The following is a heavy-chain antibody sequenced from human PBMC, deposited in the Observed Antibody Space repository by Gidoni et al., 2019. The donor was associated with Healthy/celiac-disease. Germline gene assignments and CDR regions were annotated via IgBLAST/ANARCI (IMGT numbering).Heavy chain of an antibody. V-gene: IGHV3-23*01. Sequence: EVQLLESGGGLVQPGGSLRLSCAASGFTFSSYAMCWVRQAPGKGLEWVSAISVSGGSTYYADSFKGRFTIARDNSKNTLYLQMNSLRAEDTAVYYCAKDEYYYGSGSFDPWGQGTLVTVSS. J-gene: IGHJ5*02. CDR1: GFTFSSYA. CDR2: ISVSGGST. CDR3: AKDEYYYGSGSFDP. D-gene: IGHD3-10*01.